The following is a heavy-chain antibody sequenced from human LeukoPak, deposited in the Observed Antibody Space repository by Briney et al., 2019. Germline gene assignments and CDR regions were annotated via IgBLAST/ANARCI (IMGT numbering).Heavy chain of an antibody. V-gene: IGHV4-59*08. CDR2: IYYSGST. D-gene: IGHD3-22*01. J-gene: IGHJ4*02. CDR1: GGSISSYY. Sequence: SETLSLTCTVSGGSISSYYWSWLRQPPGKGLEWIGYIYYSGSTNYNPSLKSRVTISVDTSKNQFSLKLSSVTAADTAVYYCARTTSGYYDSSGYYAGGGIYYFDYWGQGTLVTVSS. CDR3: ARTTSGYYDSSGYYAGGGIYYFDY.